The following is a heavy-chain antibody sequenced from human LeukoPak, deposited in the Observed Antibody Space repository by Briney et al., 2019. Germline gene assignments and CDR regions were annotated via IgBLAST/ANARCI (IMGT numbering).Heavy chain of an antibody. Sequence: SQTLSLTCAVSGGSISSGGYSWSWIRQPPGKGLEWIGYIYHSGSTYYNPSLKSRVTISVDRSKNQFSLKLSSVTAAATAVYYCARGRGKYYGSGSYYQGWFDPWGQGTLVTVSS. CDR3: ARGRGKYYGSGSYYQGWFDP. CDR1: GGSISSGGYS. J-gene: IGHJ5*02. CDR2: IYHSGST. D-gene: IGHD3-10*01. V-gene: IGHV4-30-2*01.